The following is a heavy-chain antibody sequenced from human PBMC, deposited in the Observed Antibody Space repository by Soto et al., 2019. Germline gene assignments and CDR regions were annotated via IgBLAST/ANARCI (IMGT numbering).Heavy chain of an antibody. CDR3: ARQLRGYGPLYFDY. D-gene: IGHD5-12*01. V-gene: IGHV5-10-1*04. Sequence: GESLKISCKGSGDSFTSYWISWVRQMPGRGLEWMGRTDPSDSYTNYSPSFQGQVTISADKSISTAYLQWSSLKASDTAMYYCARQLRGYGPLYFDYWGQGTLVTVSS. CDR1: GDSFTSYW. J-gene: IGHJ4*02. CDR2: TDPSDSYT.